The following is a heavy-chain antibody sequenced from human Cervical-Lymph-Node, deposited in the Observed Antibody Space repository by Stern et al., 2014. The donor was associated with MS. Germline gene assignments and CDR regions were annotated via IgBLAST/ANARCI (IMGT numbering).Heavy chain of an antibody. CDR3: ARDLRYYYDSSGYYYRWFDP. Sequence: QVQLVESGPGLVKPSQTLSLTCTVSGGSISSGGYYWSWIRQHPGKGLEWIGYIYYSGSTYYNPSLKSRVTISVDTSKNQFSLKLSSVTAADTAVYYCARDLRYYYDSSGYYYRWFDPWGQGTLVTVSS. V-gene: IGHV4-31*03. CDR1: GGSISSGGYY. CDR2: IYYSGST. D-gene: IGHD3-22*01. J-gene: IGHJ5*02.